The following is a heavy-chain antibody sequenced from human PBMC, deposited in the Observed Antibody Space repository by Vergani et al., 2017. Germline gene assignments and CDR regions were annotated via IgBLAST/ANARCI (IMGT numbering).Heavy chain of an antibody. J-gene: IGHJ6*02. V-gene: IGHV3-72*01. Sequence: EVQLVESGGGLVQPGGSLRLSCAASGFTFSDHYMDWVRQAPGKGLEWVGRTRNKANSYTTEYAASVKGRFTISRDDSKNSLYLQMNSLKTEDTAVYYCARSTQYSSGWYTHDYGMDVWGQGTTVTVSS. CDR1: GFTFSDHY. CDR2: TRNKANSYTT. D-gene: IGHD6-19*01. CDR3: ARSTQYSSGWYTHDYGMDV.